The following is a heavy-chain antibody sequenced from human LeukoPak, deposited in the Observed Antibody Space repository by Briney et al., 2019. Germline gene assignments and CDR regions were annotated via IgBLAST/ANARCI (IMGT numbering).Heavy chain of an antibody. CDR3: ARALDYMDV. Sequence: SETLSLTCTVSGGSISSGSYYWSWIRQPAGKGLEWIGRIYTSGSTNYNPSLKSRVTISVDTSKNQFSLKLSSVTAADTAVYYCARALDYMDVWGRGTTATISS. V-gene: IGHV4-61*02. CDR2: IYTSGST. CDR1: GGSISSGSYY. J-gene: IGHJ6*03.